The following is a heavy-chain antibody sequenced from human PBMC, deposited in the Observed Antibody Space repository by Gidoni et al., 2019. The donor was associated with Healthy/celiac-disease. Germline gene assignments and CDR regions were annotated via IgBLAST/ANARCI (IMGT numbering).Heavy chain of an antibody. Sequence: HVTLRESGPALVKPTQTLPLTCPFSGFSLSTSGMCVSWIRQPPGKAREWLARIDWDDDKYYSTSLKTRLTISKDTSKNQVVLTMTNMDPVDTATYYCARIREGNAFDIWGQGTMVTVSS. J-gene: IGHJ3*02. CDR2: IDWDDDK. CDR3: ARIREGNAFDI. V-gene: IGHV2-70*15. CDR1: GFSLSTSGMC.